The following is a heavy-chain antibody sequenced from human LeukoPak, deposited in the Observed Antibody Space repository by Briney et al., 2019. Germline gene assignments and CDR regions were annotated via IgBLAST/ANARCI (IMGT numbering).Heavy chain of an antibody. CDR3: AGVTYGEIAFDY. CDR2: INPSGGST. D-gene: IGHD4-17*01. Sequence: ASVTVSCKASGYTFTSYYMHWVRQAPGQGLEWMGIINPSGGSTSYAQKFQGRVTMTRDTSTSTVYMELSSLRSEDTAVYYCAGVTYGEIAFDYWGQGTLVTVPS. J-gene: IGHJ4*02. V-gene: IGHV1-46*01. CDR1: GYTFTSYY.